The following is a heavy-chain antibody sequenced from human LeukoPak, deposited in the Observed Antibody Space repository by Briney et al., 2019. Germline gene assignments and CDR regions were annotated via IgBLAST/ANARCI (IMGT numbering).Heavy chain of an antibody. J-gene: IGHJ4*02. Sequence: GGSLRLSCAASGFSLSNYWMHGFRQVPGKGLMWVSRVPNDGTSTGYADSVKGRFTISRDDATNTLFLQMNSLRVEDTAVYYCATSGIGHYYFDFWGQGALVTVSS. V-gene: IGHV3-74*01. CDR3: ATSGIGHYYFDF. CDR1: GFSLSNYW. D-gene: IGHD3-3*01. CDR2: VPNDGTST.